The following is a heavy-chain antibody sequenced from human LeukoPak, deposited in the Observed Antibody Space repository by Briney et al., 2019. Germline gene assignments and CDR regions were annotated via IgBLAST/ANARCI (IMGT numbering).Heavy chain of an antibody. D-gene: IGHD1-26*01. J-gene: IGHJ4*02. CDR1: GFPFSTFA. Sequence: GGSLRLFCAASGFPFSTFAMIWVRQPPGKGLEWVASIFPSGGEIHYADSVRGRFTISRDNSKNTLYLQMNSLRAEDTAVYYCARARLYSGSYHDYWGQGTLVTVSS. V-gene: IGHV3-23*01. CDR2: IFPSGGEI. CDR3: ARARLYSGSYHDY.